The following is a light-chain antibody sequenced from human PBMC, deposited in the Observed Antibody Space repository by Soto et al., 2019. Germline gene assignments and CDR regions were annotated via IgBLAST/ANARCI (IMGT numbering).Light chain of an antibody. CDR2: DAS. V-gene: IGKV1-5*01. Sequence: DIQLTQSPSTLSASVGARVTLTCRASQSLNTRLAWHQQIPGKAPKLRIYDASTLESGVPSRLSGGGSGTEFTLTINNMQPDDLATYICQQYKSYSTFGRGTKVDIK. CDR3: QQYKSYST. J-gene: IGKJ1*01. CDR1: QSLNTR.